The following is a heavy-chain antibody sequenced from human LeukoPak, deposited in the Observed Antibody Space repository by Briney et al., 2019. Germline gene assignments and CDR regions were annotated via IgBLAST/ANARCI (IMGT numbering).Heavy chain of an antibody. Sequence: PSETLSLTCTVSGGSISSYYWSWIRQPPGKGLEWIGYIYYSGSTNYNPSLKSRLTISVDTSKNQFSLKLSSVTAADTAVYYCAAQGRCSGGSCYGVDYWGQGTLVTVSS. J-gene: IGHJ4*02. CDR2: IYYSGST. V-gene: IGHV4-59*08. CDR3: AAQGRCSGGSCYGVDY. D-gene: IGHD2-15*01. CDR1: GGSISSYY.